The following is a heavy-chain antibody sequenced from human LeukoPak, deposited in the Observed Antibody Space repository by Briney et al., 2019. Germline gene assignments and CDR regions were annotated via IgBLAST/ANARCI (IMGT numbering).Heavy chain of an antibody. CDR1: GGSISSSSYY. V-gene: IGHV4-39*01. J-gene: IGHJ5*02. D-gene: IGHD3/OR15-3a*01. CDR2: IYYSGST. Sequence: SETLPLTCTVSGGSISSSSYYWGWIRQPPGKGLEWIGSIYYSGSTYYNPSLKSRVTISVDTSKNQFSLKLSSVTAADTAVYYCARHSGLNWFDPWGQGTLVTVSS. CDR3: ARHSGLNWFDP.